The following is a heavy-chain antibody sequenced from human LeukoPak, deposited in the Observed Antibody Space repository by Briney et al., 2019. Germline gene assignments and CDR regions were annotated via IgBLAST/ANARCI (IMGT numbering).Heavy chain of an antibody. CDR2: ITTGGPNT. CDR1: GFTFSSYT. CDR3: ANLYRQLLGRD. D-gene: IGHD2-2*01. V-gene: IGHV3-23*01. J-gene: IGHJ4*02. Sequence: PGGSLRLSCTASGFTFSSYTMSWVRQAPGKGLKWVSTITTGGPNTYYADSVKGRFTISRDNSKNTLYLQMNSLRAEDTAVYYCANLYRQLLGRDWGQGTLVTVSS.